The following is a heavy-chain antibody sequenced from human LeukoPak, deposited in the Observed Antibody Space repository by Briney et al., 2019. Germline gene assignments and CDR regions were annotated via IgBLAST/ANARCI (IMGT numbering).Heavy chain of an antibody. J-gene: IGHJ5*02. CDR2: VSTYNDDT. V-gene: IGHV1-18*01. D-gene: IGHD2-8*02. CDR1: GYTFTYYG. Sequence: ASVKVSCKASGYTFTYYGISWVRQAPGQGLEWMGWVSTYNDDTNYAQNFQGRVTMTTDTSTNTAYMELRSLRSDDTALYYCARDWYCTGGICNDCFDPWGQGTLVTVSS. CDR3: ARDWYCTGGICNDCFDP.